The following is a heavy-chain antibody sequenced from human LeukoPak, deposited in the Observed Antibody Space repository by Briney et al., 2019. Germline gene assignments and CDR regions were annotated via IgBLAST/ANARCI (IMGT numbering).Heavy chain of an antibody. J-gene: IGHJ4*02. D-gene: IGHD1-26*01. V-gene: IGHV3-23*01. Sequence: GGSLRLSCAASGFNFRSFSMTWVRQAPGKGLEWVSTVTSSGGSTYYADSVKGRFTNSRDNSKNTLYLQMSSLRAEDTAVYYCAKTMGAIDHDYWGQGTLVTVSS. CDR2: VTSSGGST. CDR3: AKTMGAIDHDY. CDR1: GFNFRSFS.